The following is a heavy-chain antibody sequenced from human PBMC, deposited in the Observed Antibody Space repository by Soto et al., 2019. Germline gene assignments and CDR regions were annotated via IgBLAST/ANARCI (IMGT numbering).Heavy chain of an antibody. CDR2: ISGSGGST. J-gene: IGHJ4*02. Sequence: EVQLLESGGGLVQPGGSLRLSCAASGFTFSSYAMSWVRQAPGKGLEWVSGISGSGGSTYYADSVKGRFTISRDKSKNTLYLQMNSLRAEDTAVYYCAIAEGAVVIDYFDYWGQGSLVTVSS. V-gene: IGHV3-23*01. CDR1: GFTFSSYA. CDR3: AIAEGAVVIDYFDY. D-gene: IGHD3-22*01.